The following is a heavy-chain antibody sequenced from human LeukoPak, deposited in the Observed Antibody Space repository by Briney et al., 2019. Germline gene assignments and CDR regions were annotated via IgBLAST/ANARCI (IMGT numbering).Heavy chain of an antibody. V-gene: IGHV3-7*01. J-gene: IGHJ5*01. D-gene: IGHD2-15*01. CDR3: GRWGIEAAIDS. Sequence: GGALRLSCATSGFSPNWMTWGGQAPGGGREGVANVNPNGSERYYLNAVKGRGTISRDNVKDSLYLLMNSLRAEDTAVYYCGRWGIEAAIDSWGQGTLVTVSS. CDR2: VNPNGSER. CDR1: GFSPNW.